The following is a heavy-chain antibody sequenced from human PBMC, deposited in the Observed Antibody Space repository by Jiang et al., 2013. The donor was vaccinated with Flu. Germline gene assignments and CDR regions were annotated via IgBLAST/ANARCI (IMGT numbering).Heavy chain of an antibody. CDR2: IDPSDSYT. Sequence: GAEVKKPGESLKISCKVSGYSFASYWISWVRQMPGKGLEWMGSIDPSDSYTNYSPSFQGHVTISADKSISTAYLQWSSLKASDTAMYYCARHPWYGSSWTSTYMDVWGKGTTVTVSS. V-gene: IGHV5-10-1*01. CDR3: ARHPWYGSSWTSTYMDV. D-gene: IGHD6-13*01. J-gene: IGHJ6*03. CDR1: GYSFASYW.